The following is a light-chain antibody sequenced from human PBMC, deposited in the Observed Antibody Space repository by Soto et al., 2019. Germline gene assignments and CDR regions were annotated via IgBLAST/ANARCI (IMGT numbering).Light chain of an antibody. V-gene: IGKV3-15*01. Sequence: EIVLTQSPGTLSLSPGDRATLSCRASQSVSSNLAWYQQKPGQAPRLLIYGASTRATGIPARFSGSGSGTEFILTISSLQSEDFAFYYCQQYDDWPWTFGQGTKVDIK. CDR2: GAS. CDR1: QSVSSN. J-gene: IGKJ1*01. CDR3: QQYDDWPWT.